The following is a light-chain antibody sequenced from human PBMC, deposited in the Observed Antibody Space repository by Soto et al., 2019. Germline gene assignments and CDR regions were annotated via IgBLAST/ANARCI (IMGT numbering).Light chain of an antibody. J-gene: IGKJ5*01. Sequence: DVVMTQSPLSLPATLGQPASISCRSNQSLVHSDGLAYFSWFQQRPGRSPRRLIYKVSNRDSGVPARFSGSGSGTDFALNISRVEAEDVGVYYCMQGTHWPITFGQGTRLEIK. CDR1: QSLVHSDGLAY. CDR2: KVS. V-gene: IGKV2-30*02. CDR3: MQGTHWPIT.